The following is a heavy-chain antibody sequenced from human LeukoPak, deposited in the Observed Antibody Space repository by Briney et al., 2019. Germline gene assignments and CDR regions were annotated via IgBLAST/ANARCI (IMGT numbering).Heavy chain of an antibody. V-gene: IGHV1-18*01. CDR3: AREGKIAGYYYYYYMDV. D-gene: IGHD1-14*01. J-gene: IGHJ6*03. CDR2: VSAYNGNT. CDR1: GFTFSRYS. Sequence: ASVKVSCKASGFTFSRYSISWGREAPGQRVGWVGWVSAYNGNTNYAQKLQGRVTMTTDTSTSTAYMELRSLRSDETAVYYCAREGKIAGYYYYYYMDVWGKGTTVTVSS.